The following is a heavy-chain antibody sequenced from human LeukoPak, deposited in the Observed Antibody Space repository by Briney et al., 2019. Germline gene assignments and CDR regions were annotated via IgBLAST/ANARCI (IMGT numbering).Heavy chain of an antibody. CDR2: ISSSSSYI. Sequence: GGSLRLSCAASGFTFSSYSMNWVRQAPGKGLEWVSSISSSSSYIYYADSVKGRFTISRDNSKNTLYLQMGSLRAEDMAVYYCARDQYSSSWYLDHYYMDVWGKGTTVTVSS. J-gene: IGHJ6*03. D-gene: IGHD6-13*01. V-gene: IGHV3-21*01. CDR1: GFTFSSYS. CDR3: ARDQYSSSWYLDHYYMDV.